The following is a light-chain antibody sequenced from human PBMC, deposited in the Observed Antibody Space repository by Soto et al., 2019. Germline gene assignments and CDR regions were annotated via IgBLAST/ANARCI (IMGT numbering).Light chain of an antibody. J-gene: IGKJ4*01. CDR1: QSVGNY. CDR3: QHRVHGPT. V-gene: IGKV3-11*01. CDR2: DVS. Sequence: EIVLTQSPATLSLSLGERATLSCRARQSVGNYLGWYQQRPGQAPRLLMSDVSRRATGIPARFSGSGSGTDFPLTISSLEPEDVAVYYCQHRVHGPTFGGGTKVEIK.